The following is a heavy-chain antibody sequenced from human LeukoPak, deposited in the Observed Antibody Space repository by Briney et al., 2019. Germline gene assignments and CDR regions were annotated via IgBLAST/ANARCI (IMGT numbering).Heavy chain of an antibody. D-gene: IGHD5-18*01. CDR3: ARERRYSYGSYYYYYGMDV. J-gene: IGHJ6*02. CDR2: IYYSGGT. CDR1: GGSISSYY. Sequence: SETLSLTCTVSGGSISSYYWSWIRQPPGKGLEWIGYIYYSGGTNYNPSLKSRVTISVDTSKYQFSLKLSSVTAADKAVYYCARERRYSYGSYYYYYGMDVWGQGTTVTVSS. V-gene: IGHV4-59*01.